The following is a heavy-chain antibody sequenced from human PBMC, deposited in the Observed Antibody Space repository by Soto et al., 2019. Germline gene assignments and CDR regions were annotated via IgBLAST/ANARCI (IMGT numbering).Heavy chain of an antibody. V-gene: IGHV3-33*08. CDR1: GFTFNTYG. J-gene: IGHJ6*02. CDR2: IWYDGSNK. CDR3: ARADCTGAYCYSWPFNYGVDV. Sequence: QVQLVESGGGVVQPGGSLRLSCTTSGFTFNTYGMHWVRQAPGKGLEWVAIIWYDGSNKYYADSVKGRFTISRDNSKNTLYLQMNSLRAVVRALYHCARADCTGAYCYSWPFNYGVDVWGQGATVTVSS. D-gene: IGHD2-15*01.